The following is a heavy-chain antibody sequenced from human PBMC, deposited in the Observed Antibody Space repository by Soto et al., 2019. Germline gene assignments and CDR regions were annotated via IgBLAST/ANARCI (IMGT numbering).Heavy chain of an antibody. J-gene: IGHJ4*02. CDR3: ASRYCSGGSCPADY. CDR2: IYYSGNT. CDR1: GGSISSSSYY. D-gene: IGHD2-15*01. Sequence: QLQLQESGPGLVKPSETLSLTCTVSGGSISSSSYYWGWIRQPPGKGLEWIGTIYYSGNTYYNPSLKSRVPISVDASKNQFSLKLSSVTAADTALYYCASRYCSGGSCPADYWGQGTLVTVSS. V-gene: IGHV4-39*01.